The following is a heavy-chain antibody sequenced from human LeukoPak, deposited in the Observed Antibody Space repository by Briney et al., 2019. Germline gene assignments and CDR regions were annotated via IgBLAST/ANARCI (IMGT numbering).Heavy chain of an antibody. D-gene: IGHD5-12*01. CDR2: IEQDGSEK. J-gene: IGHJ4*02. CDR1: GFTFSNFW. V-gene: IGHV3-7*04. Sequence: GGSLRLSCAASGFTFSNFWMSWVRQAPGKGLEWVANIEQDGSEKNYVDSVKGRFTISRDNAKNSLYLQMNSLRAEDTAVYYCARGGARVATIRVDHWGQGSPVTVSS. CDR3: ARGGARVATIRVDH.